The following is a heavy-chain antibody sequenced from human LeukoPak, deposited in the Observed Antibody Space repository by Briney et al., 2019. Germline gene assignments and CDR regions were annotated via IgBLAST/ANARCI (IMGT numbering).Heavy chain of an antibody. Sequence: SVKVSCKASGGTFSSYATSWVRQAPGQGLEWMGGIIPIFGTANYAQKFQGRVTITADKSTSTAYMELSSLRSEDTAVYYCARADVGFIAAAGTLPFDYWGQGTLVTVSS. D-gene: IGHD6-13*01. CDR1: GGTFSSYA. CDR3: ARADVGFIAAAGTLPFDY. V-gene: IGHV1-69*06. J-gene: IGHJ4*02. CDR2: IIPIFGTA.